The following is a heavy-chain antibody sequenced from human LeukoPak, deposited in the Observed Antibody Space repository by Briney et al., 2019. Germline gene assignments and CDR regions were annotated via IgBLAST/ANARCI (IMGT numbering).Heavy chain of an antibody. Sequence: ASVKVSCKASGYTFTSYDINWVRQATGQGLEWMGWMNPNSGNTGYAQKFQGRVTMTRNTSISTAYMELSSLRSEDTAVYYCARSGVEGLVVYMDVWGKGTTVTISS. V-gene: IGHV1-8*01. CDR3: ARSGVEGLVVYMDV. D-gene: IGHD2-8*02. J-gene: IGHJ6*03. CDR2: MNPNSGNT. CDR1: GYTFTSYD.